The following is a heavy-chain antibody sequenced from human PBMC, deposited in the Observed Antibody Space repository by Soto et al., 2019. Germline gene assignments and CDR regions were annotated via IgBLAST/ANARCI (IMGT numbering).Heavy chain of an antibody. CDR3: VLAAAGTFAEYFQH. D-gene: IGHD6-13*01. CDR2: IWYDGSNK. J-gene: IGHJ1*01. Sequence: PGGSLGLSCAASGFTFSSYGMHWVRQAPGKGLEWVAVIWYDGSNKYYADSVKGRFTISRDNSKNTLYLQMNSLRAEDTAVYYCVLAAAGTFAEYFQHWGQGTLVTVSS. V-gene: IGHV3-33*01. CDR1: GFTFSSYG.